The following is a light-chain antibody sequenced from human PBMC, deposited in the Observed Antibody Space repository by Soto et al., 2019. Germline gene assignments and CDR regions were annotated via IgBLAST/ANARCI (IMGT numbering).Light chain of an antibody. J-gene: IGLJ1*01. CDR2: GVS. V-gene: IGLV2-14*01. CDR1: RSDVGGYNY. Sequence: QSVLTQPASVTGSPGQSITISCTGTRSDVGGYNYVSWYQQHPGKAPKLMISGVSNRPSGVSNRFSGSKSGNTASLTISGLQTEDEADYYCISYTTSVTYVFGTGTKVTVL. CDR3: ISYTTSVTYV.